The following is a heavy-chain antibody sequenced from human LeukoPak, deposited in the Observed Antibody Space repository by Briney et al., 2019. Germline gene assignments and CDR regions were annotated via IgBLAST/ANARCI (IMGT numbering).Heavy chain of an antibody. CDR3: SKSAVAGTHYYYYDMDV. D-gene: IGHD6-19*01. V-gene: IGHV3-30*18. CDR2: ISYDGSHE. J-gene: IGHJ6*02. CDR1: GCNFGSYG. Sequence: GGSLRLSCAASGCNFGSYGMHWVRQPPGKGLEWVAVISYDGSHEYYADSVKGRFTISRDSSRNTLYLQMDSLRPEDTAMYYCSKSAVAGTHYYYYDMDVWGQGTTVTVSS.